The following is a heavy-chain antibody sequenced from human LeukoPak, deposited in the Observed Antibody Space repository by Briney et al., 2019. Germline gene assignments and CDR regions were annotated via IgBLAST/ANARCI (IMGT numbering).Heavy chain of an antibody. J-gene: IGHJ4*02. D-gene: IGHD5-18*01. V-gene: IGHV1-2*02. CDR3: ARERDTARFDY. Sequence: ASVKVSCKASGYTFTGYYIHWVRQAPGQGLEWMGWINPNSGDTNYAQKFQGRVTMTRDTSITTAYMELSSLRSDDTAVYYCARERDTARFDYWGQGTPVTVSS. CDR1: GYTFTGYY. CDR2: INPNSGDT.